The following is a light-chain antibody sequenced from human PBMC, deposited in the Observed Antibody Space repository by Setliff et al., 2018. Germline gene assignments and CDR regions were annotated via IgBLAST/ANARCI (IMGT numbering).Light chain of an antibody. V-gene: IGLV2-14*03. CDR1: SSDVGSYDF. CDR2: DVN. Sequence: QSALTQPASVSGSPGQSITISCSGTSSDVGSYDFVSWYQQHAGKAPKLIIYDVNNRPSQISDRFSASKSGDTASLTISGLQAEDEAVYYCCSYTPTMGVVFGGGTKVTVL. J-gene: IGLJ2*01. CDR3: CSYTPTMGVV.